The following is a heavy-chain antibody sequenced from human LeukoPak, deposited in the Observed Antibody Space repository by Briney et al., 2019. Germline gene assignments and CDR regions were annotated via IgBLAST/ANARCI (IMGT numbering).Heavy chain of an antibody. Sequence: PGGSLRLSCAASGFTFSSYVMTWARQAPGKGLEWVTTTTGSGATTDYADSVKGRFTISRDNSKNTLSLQMNSLRAEGTAVYYCARSWYFDLWGRGTLVTVSS. V-gene: IGHV3-23*01. CDR3: ARSWYFDL. CDR2: TTGSGATT. CDR1: GFTFSSYV. J-gene: IGHJ2*01.